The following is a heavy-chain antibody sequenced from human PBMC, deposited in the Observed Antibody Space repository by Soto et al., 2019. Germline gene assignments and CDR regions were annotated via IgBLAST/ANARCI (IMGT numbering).Heavy chain of an antibody. CDR3: GRRATFVSLNWFDP. V-gene: IGHV1-8*01. J-gene: IGHJ5*02. D-gene: IGHD3-16*01. CDR2: MNPRSGDT. Sequence: SVKVSCNTSGYSFTNNDVTWVRQATGQGLEWMGWMNPRSGDTGDAQKIKGRVTMTMDISIATAYMELGSLRSDYTAIYYCGRRATFVSLNWFDPWGQGTLATVS. CDR1: GYSFTNND.